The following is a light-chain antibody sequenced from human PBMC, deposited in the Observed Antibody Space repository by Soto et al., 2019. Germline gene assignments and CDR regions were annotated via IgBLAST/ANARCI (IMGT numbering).Light chain of an antibody. CDR2: GAS. CDR1: ERVGSND. CDR3: QQYGSTRWT. J-gene: IGKJ1*01. V-gene: IGKV3-20*01. Sequence: DIVLTQTPGTVSLSPGERATLSCRASERVGSNDLAWYQQNTGQPPRLLIHGASSISTSIPDMCSGSGAGTVITITISRLDDEDSAVYCWQQYGSTRWTFGQGTKLEIK.